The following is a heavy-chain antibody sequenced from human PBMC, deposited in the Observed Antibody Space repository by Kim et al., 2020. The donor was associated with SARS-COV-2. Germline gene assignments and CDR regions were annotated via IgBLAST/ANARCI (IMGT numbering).Heavy chain of an antibody. CDR2: IIPIFGTA. J-gene: IGHJ4*02. V-gene: IGHV1-69*13. CDR3: ARGYGYSGYDYPIDY. Sequence: SVKVSCKASGGTFSSYAISWVRQAPGQGLEWMGGIIPIFGTANYAQKFQGRVTITADESTSTAYMELSSLRSEDTAVYYCARGYGYSGYDYPIDYWGQGTLVTVSS. D-gene: IGHD5-12*01. CDR1: GGTFSSYA.